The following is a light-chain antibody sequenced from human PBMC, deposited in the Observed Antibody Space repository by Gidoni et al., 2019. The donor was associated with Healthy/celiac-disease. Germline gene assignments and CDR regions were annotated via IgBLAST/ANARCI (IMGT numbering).Light chain of an antibody. CDR3: QQRRNWIT. CDR2: DAS. Sequence: ELVLTQSPATLSLSPEERATLSCRASQSVSSYLAWYQQKPGQAPKLLIYDASNRATGIPARFSGSGSGTDFTLTSSSLEPEDFAVYYCQQRRNWITFGQGTRLEIK. V-gene: IGKV3-11*01. J-gene: IGKJ5*01. CDR1: QSVSSY.